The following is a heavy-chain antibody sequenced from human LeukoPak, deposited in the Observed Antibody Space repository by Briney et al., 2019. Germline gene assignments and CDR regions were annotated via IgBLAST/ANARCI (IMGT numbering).Heavy chain of an antibody. V-gene: IGHV3-33*01. CDR2: IWHDGSNE. Sequence: PGRSLRLSCAASGFTFSSYGVHWVRQAPGKGLEWVAAIWHDGSNEYYADSVKGRFTISRDNSKNTLYLHMNSLRAEDTAVYYCARDQTAYCGGDCYSESFDYWGQGTLVTVSS. CDR3: ARDQTAYCGGDCYSESFDY. D-gene: IGHD2-21*02. CDR1: GFTFSSYG. J-gene: IGHJ4*02.